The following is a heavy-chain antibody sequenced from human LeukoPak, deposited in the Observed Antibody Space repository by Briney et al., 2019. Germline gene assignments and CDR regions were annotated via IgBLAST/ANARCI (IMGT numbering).Heavy chain of an antibody. CDR1: GFTFSSYW. J-gene: IGHJ4*02. V-gene: IGHV3-74*01. Sequence: GGSLRLSCAASGFTFSSYWMHCVRQAPGKGLVWVSRINSDGGSTSYADSVKGRFTISRDNAKNTLYLQMNCLRAEDTAVYYCARLRGIAARVGLDYWGQGTLVTVS. D-gene: IGHD6-6*01. CDR3: ARLRGIAARVGLDY. CDR2: INSDGGST.